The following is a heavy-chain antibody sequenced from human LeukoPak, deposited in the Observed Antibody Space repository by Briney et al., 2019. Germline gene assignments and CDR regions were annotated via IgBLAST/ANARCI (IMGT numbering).Heavy chain of an antibody. CDR1: GYSFTSYD. Sequence: ASVKVSCQASGYSFTSYDINWVRQATGQGLEWMGWMNPNSGNTGYAQKFQGRVTMTRNTPISTAYMELSSLRYEDTAVYYCVKSNYYDSSGYPDYWGQGTLVTVAS. CDR3: VKSNYYDSSGYPDY. J-gene: IGHJ4*02. V-gene: IGHV1-8*01. D-gene: IGHD3-22*01. CDR2: MNPNSGNT.